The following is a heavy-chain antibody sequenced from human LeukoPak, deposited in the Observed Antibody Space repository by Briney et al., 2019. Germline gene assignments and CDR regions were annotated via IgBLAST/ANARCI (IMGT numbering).Heavy chain of an antibody. V-gene: IGHV3-7*01. D-gene: IGHD6-13*01. CDR2: SAPDGSEP. Sequence: GGSLRLSCAAPGFTFRRRINWVRQAPGKGLEWVANSAPDGSEPNYADSVKGRFTISGDNAKRSVYLQMRSLRVEDTAVYYCSSAGAPAGARWYLDLWGRGTLVTVSS. J-gene: IGHJ2*01. CDR1: GFTFRRR. CDR3: SSAGAPAGARWYLDL.